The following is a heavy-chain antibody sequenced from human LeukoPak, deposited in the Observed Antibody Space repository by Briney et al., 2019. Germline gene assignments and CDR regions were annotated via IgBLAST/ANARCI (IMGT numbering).Heavy chain of an antibody. J-gene: IGHJ4*02. CDR2: INHSGST. CDR1: GGSFSGYY. D-gene: IGHD6-6*01. V-gene: IGHV4-34*01. CDR3: ARSIKLVY. Sequence: SETLSLTCAVYGGSFSGYYWSWIRQPPGKGLEWIGEINHSGSTNYNPSLKSRVTISVDTSKNQFSLKLSSVTAADTAVYYCARSIKLVYWGQGTLVTVSS.